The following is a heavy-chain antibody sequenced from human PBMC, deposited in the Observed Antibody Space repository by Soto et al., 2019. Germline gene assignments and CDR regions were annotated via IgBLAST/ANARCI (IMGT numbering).Heavy chain of an antibody. Sequence: QVQLQQWGAGLLKPSETLSLTCAVFGGSVNSGNYYWSWIRQPPGKGLEGIGEISHIGGTPFNPSRQSRVTISVDTSKNQFSLKMSSVTAADTALYYCARVERGTATTVVDAFDIWGPGTMVTVSS. CDR2: ISHIGGT. V-gene: IGHV4-34*01. CDR1: GGSVNSGNYY. D-gene: IGHD2-21*02. CDR3: ARVERGTATTVVDAFDI. J-gene: IGHJ3*02.